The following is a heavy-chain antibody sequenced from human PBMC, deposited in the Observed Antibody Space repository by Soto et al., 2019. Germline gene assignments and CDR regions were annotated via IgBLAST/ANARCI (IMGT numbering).Heavy chain of an antibody. CDR2: LNPISGNT. J-gene: IGHJ5*02. V-gene: IGHV1-8*01. CDR3: ARDHRYNWNDEGWFDP. Sequence: QVQLVQSGAEVKKPGASVKVSCKASGYMFSTYDINWVRQAPGQGLEWMGWLNPISGNTGYAQKFQGRVTMTRNTSINTAYMELSSLGSDDTAVYYCARDHRYNWNDEGWFDPWGQGTLVTVSS. CDR1: GYMFSTYD. D-gene: IGHD1-20*01.